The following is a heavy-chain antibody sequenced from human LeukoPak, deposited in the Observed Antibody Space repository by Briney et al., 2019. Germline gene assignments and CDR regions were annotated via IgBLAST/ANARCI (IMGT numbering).Heavy chain of an antibody. CDR2: IYYSGST. V-gene: IGHV4-59*08. Sequence: SETLSLTCTVSGGSISSYYWSWIRQPPGKGLEWIGYIYYSGSTNYSPSLKSRVTISLDTSKNQFSLKLSSVTAADTAVYYCAGHHPRNTVDFWGQGTLVTVSS. D-gene: IGHD2/OR15-2a*01. CDR1: GGSISSYY. J-gene: IGHJ4*02. CDR3: AGHHPRNTVDF.